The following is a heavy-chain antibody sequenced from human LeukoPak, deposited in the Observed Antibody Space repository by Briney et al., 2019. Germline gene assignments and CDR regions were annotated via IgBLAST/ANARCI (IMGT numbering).Heavy chain of an antibody. CDR3: ARGDLVRHYYYMDV. D-gene: IGHD6-6*01. CDR2: ISAYNGNT. V-gene: IGHV1-18*01. J-gene: IGHJ6*03. Sequence: ASVKVSCKASGYTFTNYGISWVRQAPGQGLEWMGWISAYNGNTNYAQKLQGRVTMTTDTSTSTAYMELRSLASDDTAVYYCARGDLVRHYYYMDVWGKGTTVTVSS. CDR1: GYTFTNYG.